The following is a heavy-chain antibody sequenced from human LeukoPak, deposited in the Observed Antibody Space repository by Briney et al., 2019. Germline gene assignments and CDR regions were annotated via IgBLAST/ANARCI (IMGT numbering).Heavy chain of an antibody. J-gene: IGHJ4*02. V-gene: IGHV1-69*01. D-gene: IGHD5-24*01. CDR2: IIPIFGTA. CDR1: GGTFSIYA. CDR3: AREGVEMATIFGGYKLLDY. Sequence: GSSVKVSCKASGGTFSIYAISWVRQAPGQGLEWMGGIIPIFGTANYAQKFQGRVTITADESTSTAYMELSSLRSEDTAVYYCAREGVEMATIFGGYKLLDYWGQGTLVTVSS.